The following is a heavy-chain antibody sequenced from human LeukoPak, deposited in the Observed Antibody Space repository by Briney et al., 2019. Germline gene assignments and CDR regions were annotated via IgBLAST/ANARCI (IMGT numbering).Heavy chain of an antibody. CDR1: GFSFSSDW. Sequence: GGSLRLSCVASGFSFSSDWMNWVRQAPGKGLEWVSYISSGGSTIYYADSVKGRFTISRDNAKNSLYLQMNSLRAEDTAVYYCARGVGYSGYVDYWGQGTLVTVSS. CDR2: ISSGGSTI. J-gene: IGHJ4*02. V-gene: IGHV3-48*04. D-gene: IGHD5-12*01. CDR3: ARGVGYSGYVDY.